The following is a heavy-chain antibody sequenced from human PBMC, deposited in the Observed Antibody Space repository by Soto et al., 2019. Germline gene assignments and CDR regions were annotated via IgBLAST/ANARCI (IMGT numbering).Heavy chain of an antibody. J-gene: IGHJ4*02. CDR1: GGSISSGGYY. CDR2: IYYSGST. CDR3: ARVDKPQRRNFDY. V-gene: IGHV4-31*03. D-gene: IGHD2-2*01. Sequence: QVQLQESGPGLVKPSQTLSLTCTVSGGSISSGGYYWSWIRQHPGKGLEWIGYIYYSGSTYYNPSHKSRVTISVDTSKNQSSLKLSSVTAADTAVYYCARVDKPQRRNFDYWGQGTLVTVSS.